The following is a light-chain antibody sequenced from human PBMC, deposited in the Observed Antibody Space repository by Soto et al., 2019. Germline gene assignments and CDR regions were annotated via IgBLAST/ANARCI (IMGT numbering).Light chain of an antibody. V-gene: IGKV1D-12*01. Sequence: DLQMTQSPSFVSASVGDRVSITCRASQTISYILAWYQQKPGKAPKLLIHSASNMQTGVPSRFSGSRSGTDFTLTISSLQPEDFATYFCQQTYSFPWTFGQGTRVETK. CDR2: SAS. CDR1: QTISYI. CDR3: QQTYSFPWT. J-gene: IGKJ1*01.